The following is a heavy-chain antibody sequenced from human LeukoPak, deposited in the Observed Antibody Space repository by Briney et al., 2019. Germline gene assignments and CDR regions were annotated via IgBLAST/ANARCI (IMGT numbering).Heavy chain of an antibody. V-gene: IGHV3-74*01. J-gene: IGHJ3*02. D-gene: IGHD5-24*01. Sequence: PGGSLRLSCAASGFTFNSHWMHWVRQAPGKGLVWVSRINGDGSSTTYADSVRGRFTISRDDAKNTLYLEMNRLRAEDTAVYYCAREWHDAFDIWGQGTMVTVSS. CDR2: INGDGSST. CDR1: GFTFNSHW. CDR3: AREWHDAFDI.